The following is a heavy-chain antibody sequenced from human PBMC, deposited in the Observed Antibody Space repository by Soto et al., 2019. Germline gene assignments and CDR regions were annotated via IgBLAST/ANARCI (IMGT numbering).Heavy chain of an antibody. CDR2: ISGSGGST. D-gene: IGHD7-27*01. J-gene: IGHJ3*02. CDR3: AKGGRLTGDAFDI. Sequence: GGSLRLSCAASGFPFSSYAMSWVRQAPGKGLEWVSAISGSGGSTYYADSVKGRFTISRDNSKNTLYLQMNSLRAEDTAVYYCAKGGRLTGDAFDIWGQGTMVTVSS. V-gene: IGHV3-23*01. CDR1: GFPFSSYA.